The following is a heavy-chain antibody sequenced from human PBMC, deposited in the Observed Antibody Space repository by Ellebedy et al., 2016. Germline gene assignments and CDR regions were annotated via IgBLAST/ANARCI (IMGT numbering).Heavy chain of an antibody. D-gene: IGHD6-19*01. Sequence: SETLSLTCNVSGGSVSSDYWNWIRRPPGKGLEWIGYVFYTGTTNYNPSLKSLVTMSVDTSKIQFSLRLTSVTAADTAVYYCAKWNGGWYAFEVWGQGTMVTVSS. V-gene: IGHV4-59*02. J-gene: IGHJ3*01. CDR2: VFYTGTT. CDR1: GGSVSSDY. CDR3: AKWNGGWYAFEV.